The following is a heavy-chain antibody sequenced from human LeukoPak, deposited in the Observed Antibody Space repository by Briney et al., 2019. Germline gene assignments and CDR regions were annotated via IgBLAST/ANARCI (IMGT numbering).Heavy chain of an antibody. CDR2: ISGSGGST. D-gene: IGHD3-22*01. J-gene: IGHJ4*02. Sequence: GGSLRLTRAASGFTFSSYAMSWVRQAPGKGLEWVSAISGSGGSTYYADSVKGRFTISRGNSKNTLYLQMNSLRAEDTAVYYCAKDSSGPEDYWGQGTLVTVSS. CDR3: AKDSSGPEDY. V-gene: IGHV3-23*01. CDR1: GFTFSSYA.